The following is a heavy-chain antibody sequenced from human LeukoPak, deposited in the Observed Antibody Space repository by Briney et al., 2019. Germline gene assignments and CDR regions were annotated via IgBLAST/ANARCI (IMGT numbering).Heavy chain of an antibody. J-gene: IGHJ4*02. Sequence: SETLSLTCTVSGGSISSYYWSWIRQPPGKGLEWIGYIYYSGSTNYNPSLKSRVTISVDTSKNQFSLKLSPVTAADTAVYYCARHFLWFGELMAFDYWGQGTLVTVSS. CDR2: IYYSGST. CDR1: GGSISSYY. CDR3: ARHFLWFGELMAFDY. D-gene: IGHD3-10*01. V-gene: IGHV4-59*08.